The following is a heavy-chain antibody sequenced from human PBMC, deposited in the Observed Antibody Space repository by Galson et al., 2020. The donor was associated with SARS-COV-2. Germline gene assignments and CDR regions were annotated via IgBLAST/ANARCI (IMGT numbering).Heavy chain of an antibody. CDR2: IITSDPII. Sequence: GGSLRLSCAASGFIFSNFQMNWVRQAPGKGLEWVAYIITSDPIIYYSDSVQGRFTVSRDNTKNSLYLQMNSLRPEDSGVYYCVRALGFFDAFDMWGQGTVVTVSS. D-gene: IGHD3-16*01. V-gene: IGHV3-48*03. CDR1: GFIFSNFQ. J-gene: IGHJ3*02. CDR3: VRALGFFDAFDM.